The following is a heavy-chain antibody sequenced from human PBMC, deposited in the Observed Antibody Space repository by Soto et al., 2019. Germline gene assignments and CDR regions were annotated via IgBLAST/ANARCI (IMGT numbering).Heavy chain of an antibody. CDR1: GGTFSSYA. CDR2: IIPIFGTA. V-gene: IGHV1-69*06. J-gene: IGHJ3*02. Sequence: SVKVSCKASGGTFSSYAISWVRQAPGQGLEWMGGIIPIFGTANYAQKFQGRVTITADKSTSTAYMELSSLRSEDTAVYYCASQYCSGGSCYLILDAFDIGGQGTMVTVSS. CDR3: ASQYCSGGSCYLILDAFDI. D-gene: IGHD2-15*01.